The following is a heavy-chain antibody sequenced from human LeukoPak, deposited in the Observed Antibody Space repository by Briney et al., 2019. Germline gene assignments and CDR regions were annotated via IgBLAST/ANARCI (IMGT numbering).Heavy chain of an antibody. CDR1: GFTFSSYN. CDR2: IGSSSSYI. D-gene: IGHD1-26*01. CDR3: ARDLLGWELHYFDY. V-gene: IGHV3-21*01. Sequence: GGSLRLSCAASGFTFSSYNMNWVRQAPGKGQEWVSSIGSSSSYIYYADSVKGRFTISRDNVKNSLYLQMDRLRAEDTAVYYCARDLLGWELHYFDYWGQGTLVTVSS. J-gene: IGHJ4*02.